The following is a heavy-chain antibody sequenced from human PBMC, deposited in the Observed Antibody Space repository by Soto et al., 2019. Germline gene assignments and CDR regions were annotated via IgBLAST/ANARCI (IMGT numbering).Heavy chain of an antibody. V-gene: IGHV3-23*01. CDR1: GFAFSSYA. Sequence: GGSLRLSCAASGFAFSSYAMSWVRQAPGKGLEWVSSISGSTSGTYYADAVKGRFTISRDNSNNTLYLQMNSLRAEDTAVYYCAEDRGFIDPFDYWGQGALVTVSS. CDR3: AEDRGFIDPFDY. J-gene: IGHJ4*02. D-gene: IGHD3-16*02. CDR2: ISGSTSGT.